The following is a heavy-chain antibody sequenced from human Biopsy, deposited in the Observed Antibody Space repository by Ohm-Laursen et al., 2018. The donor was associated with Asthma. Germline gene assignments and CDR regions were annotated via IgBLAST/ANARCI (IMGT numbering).Heavy chain of an antibody. CDR2: LIPVLGTP. Sequence: SSVKFSCKASGDSFSNYAISWVRQAPGQGLEWMGGLIPVLGTPDHAQMLEGRVTITADESTSTAYMELSSLSSEDTAVYYCARGYSGSDRIVYYYSGLEVWGQGTTVTVSS. CDR3: ARGYSGSDRIVYYYSGLEV. D-gene: IGHD5-12*01. J-gene: IGHJ6*02. V-gene: IGHV1-69*01. CDR1: GDSFSNYA.